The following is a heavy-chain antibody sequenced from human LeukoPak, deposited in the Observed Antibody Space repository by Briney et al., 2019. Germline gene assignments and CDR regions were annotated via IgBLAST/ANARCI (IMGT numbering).Heavy chain of an antibody. CDR3: ASPPHSDYGDYVVDY. V-gene: IGHV3-23*01. CDR1: GFAFSSTNA. Sequence: PGGSLRLSCAASGFAFSSTNAMGWVRQAPGKGLEWVSTFSNTADTAFYADSVKGRFTISRDDSKNTLYLQMSGLRAEDTAVYYCASPPHSDYGDYVVDYWGQGTLVTVSS. D-gene: IGHD4-17*01. CDR2: FSNTADTA. J-gene: IGHJ4*02.